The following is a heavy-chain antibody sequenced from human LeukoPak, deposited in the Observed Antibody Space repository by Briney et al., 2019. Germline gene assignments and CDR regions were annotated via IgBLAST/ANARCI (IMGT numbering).Heavy chain of an antibody. CDR3: ARPDYD. J-gene: IGHJ4*02. V-gene: IGHV3-64*01. Sequence: GGSLRLSCAASGFSFSSYVMHWVRQAPGKGLEYVSAISSSGDSTNYANSVKGRFTISRDNSKNTLYLQMGSLRAEDMAVYYCARPDYDWGQGTLVTVSS. D-gene: IGHD3-22*01. CDR1: GFSFSSYV. CDR2: ISSSGDST.